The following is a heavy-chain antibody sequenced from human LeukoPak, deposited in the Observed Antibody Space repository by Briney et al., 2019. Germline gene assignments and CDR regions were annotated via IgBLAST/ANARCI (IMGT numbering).Heavy chain of an antibody. Sequence: ASVKVSCKASGYTFTGYYMHWVRQAPGQGLEWMGWINPNSGGTNYAQKFQGRVTITADESTSTAYMELSSLRSEDTAVYYCARDLTVRGVISDRAFDIWGQGTMVTVSS. CDR2: INPNSGGT. CDR3: ARDLTVRGVISDRAFDI. D-gene: IGHD3-10*01. V-gene: IGHV1-2*02. J-gene: IGHJ3*02. CDR1: GYTFTGYY.